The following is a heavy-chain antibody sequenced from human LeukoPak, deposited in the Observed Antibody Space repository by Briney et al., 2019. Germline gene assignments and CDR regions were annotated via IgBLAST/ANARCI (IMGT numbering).Heavy chain of an antibody. CDR3: ARSAGYGSYYYYYMDV. CDR2: MNPNSGNT. V-gene: IGHV1-8*03. Sequence: ASVKVSCKASGYTFTSYVINWVRQATGQGLEWMGWMNPNSGNTGYAQKFQGRVTITRNTSISTAYMELSSLRSEDTAVYYCARSAGYGSYYYYYMDVWGKGTTVTVSS. D-gene: IGHD5-12*01. J-gene: IGHJ6*03. CDR1: GYTFTSYV.